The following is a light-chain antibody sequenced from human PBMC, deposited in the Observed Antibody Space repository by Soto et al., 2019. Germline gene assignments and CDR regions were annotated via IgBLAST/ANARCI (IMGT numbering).Light chain of an antibody. CDR3: SSSAGIYHYLV. V-gene: IGLV2-8*01. J-gene: IGLJ3*02. Sequence: QSVLTQPPSASGSPGQSVTISCTGTSSDIGGYNSVSWYQQHPGKAPRLMIYEVNKRPSGVPDRFSGSKSGYTASLTVSGLQTEHEAFSYCSSSAGIYHYLVFGGGTKVTVL. CDR2: EVN. CDR1: SSDIGGYNS.